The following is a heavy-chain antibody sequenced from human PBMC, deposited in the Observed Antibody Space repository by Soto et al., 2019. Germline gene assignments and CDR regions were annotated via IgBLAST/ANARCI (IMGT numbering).Heavy chain of an antibody. J-gene: IGHJ6*02. D-gene: IGHD3-3*02. Sequence: GGSLRLSCAASGFTFSSYSMNWVRQAPGKGLEWVSSISSSSSYIYYADSVKGRFTISRDNAKNSLYLQMSSLRSEDTAVYYCAHLLSAPNPFDYGMDVWGQGTTVTVSS. CDR3: AHLLSAPNPFDYGMDV. CDR2: ISSSSSYI. V-gene: IGHV3-21*01. CDR1: GFTFSSYS.